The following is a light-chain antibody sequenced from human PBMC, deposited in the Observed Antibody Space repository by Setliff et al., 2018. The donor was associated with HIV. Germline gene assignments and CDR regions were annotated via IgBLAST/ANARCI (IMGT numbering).Light chain of an antibody. CDR3: CSYAGSDTWI. J-gene: IGLJ2*01. CDR2: DVT. Sequence: VLTQPASVSGSPGQSITISCTGSSNDVGDYQSVSWYQQHPGEVPELIIYDVTKRPSGVSNRFSASKSGNTASLTISGLQTEDEADYYCCSYAGSDTWIFGGGTKVTVL. CDR1: SNDVGDYQS. V-gene: IGLV2-23*02.